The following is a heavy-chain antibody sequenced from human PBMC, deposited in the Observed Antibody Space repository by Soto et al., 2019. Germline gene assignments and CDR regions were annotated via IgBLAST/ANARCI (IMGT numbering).Heavy chain of an antibody. CDR1: GGSISSLSYY. V-gene: IGHV4-39*02. CDR2: IFFTGNT. CDR3: ASRHWSGVNCDNPGFDS. D-gene: IGHD2-15*01. Sequence: HLQESGPGLVKPSETLSLTCTVSGGSISSLSYYWWWIRQPPGKGLEWIGSIFFTGNTYYNPSLESRGAISVDTSRNHFSLTVNSMTAADTAVYYCASRHWSGVNCDNPGFDSWGQGTLVTVSS. J-gene: IGHJ4*02.